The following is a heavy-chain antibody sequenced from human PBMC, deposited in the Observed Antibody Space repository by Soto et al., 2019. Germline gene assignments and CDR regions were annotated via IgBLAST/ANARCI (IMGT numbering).Heavy chain of an antibody. Sequence: EVQLLESGGGLVQPGGSLRLSCAASGFTISSYAMSWVRQAPGKGLEWVSAISDRGDTTHYADSVKGRFTISRDSTKNPLYLQINARRAEDTAVYYGAKDKPGTTSFDYWGRGTLFTVSS. V-gene: IGHV3-23*01. CDR3: AKDKPGTTSFDY. D-gene: IGHD1-1*01. J-gene: IGHJ4*02. CDR2: ISDRGDTT. CDR1: GFTISSYA.